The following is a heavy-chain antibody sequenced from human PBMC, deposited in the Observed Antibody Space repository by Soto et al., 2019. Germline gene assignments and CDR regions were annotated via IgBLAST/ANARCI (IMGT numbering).Heavy chain of an antibody. CDR1: GFSLSTSGVG. CDR2: IYWDDDT. CDR3: AHRSAIFGDFYY. J-gene: IGHJ4*02. Sequence: QITLKESGPTLVKPTQTLTLTCTFSGFSLSTSGVGVGWIRQPPGKALEWLALIYWDDDTRYSPSLKSRLTLTKDPAKNPVVLTMTNMDPVDTATYYCAHRSAIFGDFYYWGQGTLVTVSS. V-gene: IGHV2-5*02. D-gene: IGHD3-3*02.